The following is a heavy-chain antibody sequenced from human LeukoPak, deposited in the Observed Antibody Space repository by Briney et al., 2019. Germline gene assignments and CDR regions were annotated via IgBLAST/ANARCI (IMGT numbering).Heavy chain of an antibody. D-gene: IGHD3-22*01. CDR1: GFTFGDYA. J-gene: IGHJ4*02. CDR2: IRSKAYGGTT. CDR3: TRDSGDSSGYYILFDY. Sequence: GGSLRLSCTASGFTFGDYAMGWVRQAPGKGLEWVGFIRSKAYGGTTEYAASVKGRFTISRDDSKSIAYLQMNSLKTEDTAVYYCTRDSGDSSGYYILFDYWGQGTLVTVSS. V-gene: IGHV3-49*04.